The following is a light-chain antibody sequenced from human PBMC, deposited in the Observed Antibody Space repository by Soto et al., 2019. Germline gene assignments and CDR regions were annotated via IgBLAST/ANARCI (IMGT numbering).Light chain of an antibody. CDR3: QQYSDSSGA. CDR2: DAS. J-gene: IGKJ1*01. V-gene: IGKV1-5*01. CDR1: QSIGTW. Sequence: DIQVTQSPSTLSASVGDRVTITCGASQSIGTWLAWYQQKPGKVPKLLIFDASTLESLLPSRFSGSGSGTDFSLTLSSLQPYDFATYYCQQYSDSSGAFGQGTRVQIK.